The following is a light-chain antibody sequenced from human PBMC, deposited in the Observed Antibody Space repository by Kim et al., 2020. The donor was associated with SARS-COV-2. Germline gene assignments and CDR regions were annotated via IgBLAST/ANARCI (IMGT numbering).Light chain of an antibody. CDR1: NIGSKS. CDR3: QVWDSRSDHWV. CDR2: YDS. Sequence: SYELTQPPSVSVAPGKTARITCGGNNIGSKSVHWYQQKPGQAPVLVIYYDSDRPSGIPERFSGPHSGNTATLTISGVEAGDEADYYCQVWDSRSDHWVF. V-gene: IGLV3-21*04. J-gene: IGLJ3*02.